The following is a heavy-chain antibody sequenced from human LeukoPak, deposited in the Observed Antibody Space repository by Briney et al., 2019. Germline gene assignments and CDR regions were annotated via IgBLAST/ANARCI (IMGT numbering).Heavy chain of an antibody. Sequence: GESLKISCEGSGYSFSSYWIGWVRQMPGKGLEWMGIIYPGDSDTRYSPSFQGQVTISADKSISAAYLQWSSLKASDTAMYYCARRHYYYDRSGFYYYFDTWGQGTQVTVTS. CDR3: ARRHYYYDRSGFYYYFDT. V-gene: IGHV5-51*01. CDR1: GYSFSSYW. CDR2: IYPGDSDT. D-gene: IGHD3-22*01. J-gene: IGHJ4*02.